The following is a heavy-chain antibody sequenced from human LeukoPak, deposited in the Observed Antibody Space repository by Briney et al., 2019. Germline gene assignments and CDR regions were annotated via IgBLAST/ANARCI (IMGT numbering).Heavy chain of an antibody. D-gene: IGHD3-9*01. J-gene: IGHJ4*02. CDR3: ARTRRAYYDILTGYPYDY. Sequence: SEALSLTCAVYGGSFSGYYWSWIRQPPGKGLEWIGEINHSGSTNYNPSLKSRVTISVDTSKNQFSLKLSSVTAADTAVYYCARTRRAYYDILTGYPYDYWGQGTLVTVSS. V-gene: IGHV4-34*01. CDR1: GGSFSGYY. CDR2: INHSGST.